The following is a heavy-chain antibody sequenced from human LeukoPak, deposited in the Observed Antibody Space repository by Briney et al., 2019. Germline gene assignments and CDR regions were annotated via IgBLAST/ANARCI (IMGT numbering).Heavy chain of an antibody. Sequence: GASVTVSCKATGYTYTGYYMYWVRQAPGQGLEWMGWINPNSGGTNYAQKFQGRVTMTRDTSISTAYMELSRLRSDDTAVYYCARDFFVVVSAAPLYYFDYWGRGTLVTVSS. CDR1: GYTYTGYY. CDR3: ARDFFVVVSAAPLYYFDY. CDR2: INPNSGGT. V-gene: IGHV1-2*02. J-gene: IGHJ4*02. D-gene: IGHD2-2*01.